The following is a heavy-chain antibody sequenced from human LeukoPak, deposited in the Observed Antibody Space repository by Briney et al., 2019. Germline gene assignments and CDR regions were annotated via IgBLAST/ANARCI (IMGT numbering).Heavy chain of an antibody. J-gene: IGHJ4*02. CDR3: ASLRVVPAAMGTFDY. D-gene: IGHD2-2*01. CDR1: GGSFSGYY. CDR2: INHSGST. Sequence: SETLSLTCAVYGGSFSGYYWSWIRQPPGKGLEWIGEINHSGSTNYNPSLKSRVTISVDTSKNQFPLKLSSVTAADTAVYYCASLRVVPAAMGTFDYWGQGTLVTVSS. V-gene: IGHV4-34*01.